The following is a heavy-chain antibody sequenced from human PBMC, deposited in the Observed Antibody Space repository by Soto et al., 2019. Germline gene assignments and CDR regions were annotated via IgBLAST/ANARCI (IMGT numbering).Heavy chain of an antibody. J-gene: IGHJ5*02. V-gene: IGHV4-31*03. CDR2: FYYSGST. CDR1: GGSISTGGYY. Sequence: QVQLQESGPGLVKTSQTLSLTCTVSGGSISTGGYYWNWIRQHPGKGLEWIGYFYYSGSTYYNPSRKSRVTISVNTSKNQFSLKLSSVTAADTAVYYCARSVFPWGQGTLVTVSS. CDR3: ARSVFP.